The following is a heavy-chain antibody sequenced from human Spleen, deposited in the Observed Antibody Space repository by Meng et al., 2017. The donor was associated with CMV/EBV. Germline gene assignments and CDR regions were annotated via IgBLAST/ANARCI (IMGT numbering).Heavy chain of an antibody. V-gene: IGHV4-61*01. CDR1: GDFVTSFSYW. CDR3: ARGLAAAGYFDY. Sequence: SETLSLTCSVSGDFVTSFSYWWTWIRQSPGKGLEWIGYVHYGGNTNYNPSLKSRVTISVDTSKNQFSLKLSSVTAADTAVYYCARGLAAAGYFDYWGQGTLVTVSS. CDR2: VHYGGNT. D-gene: IGHD6-13*01. J-gene: IGHJ4*02.